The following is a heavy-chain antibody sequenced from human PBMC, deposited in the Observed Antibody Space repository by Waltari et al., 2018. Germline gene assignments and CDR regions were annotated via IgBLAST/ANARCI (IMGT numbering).Heavy chain of an antibody. J-gene: IGHJ5*02. Sequence: QVQLVESGGGVVQPGRSLRLSCAASGFTFSSYGMNWVRQAPGKGLEWVAVISYDGSNKYYADSVKGRFTISRDNSKNTLYLQMNSLRAEDTAVYYCAKFSGYPGWFDPWGQGTLVTVSS. V-gene: IGHV3-30*18. CDR1: GFTFSSYG. CDR2: ISYDGSNK. D-gene: IGHD5-18*01. CDR3: AKFSGYPGWFDP.